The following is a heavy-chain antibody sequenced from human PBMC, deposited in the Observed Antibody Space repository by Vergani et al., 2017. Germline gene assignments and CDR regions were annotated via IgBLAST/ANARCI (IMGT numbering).Heavy chain of an antibody. J-gene: IGHJ5*02. CDR3: ARGRLGITMFGVNRGDWFDP. CDR2: INHSGST. Sequence: QVQLQQWGAGLLKPSETLSLTCAVYGGSFSGYYWSWIRQPPGKGLEWIGEINHSGSTNYNPSLKSRGTIAVDTSKNQFSLKLSSVTAADTAVYYCARGRLGITMFGVNRGDWFDPWGQGTLVTVSS. CDR1: GGSFSGYY. V-gene: IGHV4-34*01. D-gene: IGHD3-3*01.